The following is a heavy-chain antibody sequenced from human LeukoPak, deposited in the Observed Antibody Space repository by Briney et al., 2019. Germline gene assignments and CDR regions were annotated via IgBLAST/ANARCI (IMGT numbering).Heavy chain of an antibody. Sequence: SGPTLVKPTQTLTLTCTFSGFSLSTSGVGVGWIRQPPGKALEWLALIYWDDDERYSPSLKSRLTITKDTSKNQVVLTMTNMDPVDTATYYCAHALVTAYYYWFDPWGQGTLVTVSS. CDR2: IYWDDDE. CDR1: GFSLSTSGVG. D-gene: IGHD2/OR15-2a*01. J-gene: IGHJ5*02. V-gene: IGHV2-5*02. CDR3: AHALVTAYYYWFDP.